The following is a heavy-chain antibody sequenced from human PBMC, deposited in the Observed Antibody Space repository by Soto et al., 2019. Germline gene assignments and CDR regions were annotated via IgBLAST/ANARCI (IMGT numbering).Heavy chain of an antibody. CDR1: GFIFSSYW. Sequence: GGSLRLSCAASGFIFSSYWMHWVRQAPGRGLVWVSRINSDGSTTNYADSVKGRFTISRDNAKNTLYLQMNSLRAEDTAVYYCARENWNDVDYWGQGTLVTVSS. CDR3: ARENWNDVDY. CDR2: INSDGSTT. V-gene: IGHV3-74*01. J-gene: IGHJ4*02. D-gene: IGHD1-1*01.